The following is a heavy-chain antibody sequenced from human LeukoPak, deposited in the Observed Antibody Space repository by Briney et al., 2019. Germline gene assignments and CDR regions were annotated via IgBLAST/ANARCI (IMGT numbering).Heavy chain of an antibody. V-gene: IGHV1-18*01. CDR3: ARYARQLVRDNWFDP. J-gene: IGHJ5*02. CDR2: ISAYNGNT. D-gene: IGHD6-13*01. Sequence: ASVKVSCKASGYTFTSYGISWVRQAPGQGLEWMGWISAYNGNTNYAQKLQGRVTMTTDTSTSTAYMELRSLRSDDTAVYYCARYARQLVRDNWFDPWGQRTLVTVSS. CDR1: GYTFTSYG.